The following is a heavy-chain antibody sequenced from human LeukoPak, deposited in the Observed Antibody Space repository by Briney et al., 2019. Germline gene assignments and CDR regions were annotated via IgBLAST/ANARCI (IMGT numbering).Heavy chain of an antibody. CDR3: ARALLRSSGSHFDY. Sequence: PSETLSLTCTVSGGSVSSGSYYWSWIRQPPGKALEWIGYIYYSGSTSYNPSLKSRVTISVDTSKNQFSLKLSSVTAAGTAVYYCARALLRSSGSHFDYWGQGTLVTVSS. J-gene: IGHJ4*02. CDR2: IYYSGST. D-gene: IGHD3-22*01. V-gene: IGHV4-61*01. CDR1: GGSVSSGSYY.